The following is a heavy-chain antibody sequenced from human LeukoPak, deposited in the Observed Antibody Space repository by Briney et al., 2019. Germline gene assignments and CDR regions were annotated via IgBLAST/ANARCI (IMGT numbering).Heavy chain of an antibody. CDR1: GGSFSGYC. Sequence: SETLSLTCAVYGGSFSGYCWSWIRQPPGKGLEWIGEINHSGSTNYNPSLKSRVTISVDTSKNQFSLKLSSVTAADTAVYYCARSSSSWYGKNFDYWGQGTLVTVSS. CDR3: ARSSSSWYGKNFDY. V-gene: IGHV4-34*01. J-gene: IGHJ4*02. CDR2: INHSGST. D-gene: IGHD6-13*01.